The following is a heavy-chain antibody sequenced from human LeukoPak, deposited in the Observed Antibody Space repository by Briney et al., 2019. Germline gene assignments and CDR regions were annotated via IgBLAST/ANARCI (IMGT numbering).Heavy chain of an antibody. CDR3: ARAGLYYDILTGYYKSFQNAFDI. Sequence: ASVKVSCKAFGYTFTSNYMHWVRQAPGQGPEWMGIINPSGGSTSYAQKFQGRVTMTRDTSTSTVYMELSSLRSEDTAVYYCARAGLYYDILTGYYKSFQNAFDIWGQGTMVTVSS. J-gene: IGHJ3*02. CDR1: GYTFTSNY. V-gene: IGHV1-46*01. CDR2: INPSGGST. D-gene: IGHD3-9*01.